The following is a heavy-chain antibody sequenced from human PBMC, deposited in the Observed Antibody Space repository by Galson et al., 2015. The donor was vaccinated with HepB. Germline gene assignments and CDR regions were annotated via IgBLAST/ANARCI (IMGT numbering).Heavy chain of an antibody. D-gene: IGHD6-19*01. Sequence: SLRLSCAASGFTFSSYAMHWVRQAPGKGLEWVAVISYDGSNKYYADSVKGRFTISRDNSKNTLYLQMNSLRAEDTAVYYCAREPMGGSGWTEVYYYYGMDVWGQGTTVTVSS. V-gene: IGHV3-30*04. CDR2: ISYDGSNK. CDR1: GFTFSSYA. CDR3: AREPMGGSGWTEVYYYYGMDV. J-gene: IGHJ6*02.